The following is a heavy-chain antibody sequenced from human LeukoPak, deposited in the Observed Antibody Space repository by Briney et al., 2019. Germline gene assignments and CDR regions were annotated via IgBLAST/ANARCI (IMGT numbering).Heavy chain of an antibody. CDR2: IKSKTDGGTT. D-gene: IGHD1-1*01. V-gene: IGHV3-15*01. Sequence: GGSLRLSCAASGFTFTNAWMSWVRQAPGKGLEWVGRIKSKTDGGTTDYAAPVEGRFTVSRDDSKNTLYLQMNSLKTEDRGVYYCAARYNWNDLAYWGQGTLVTVSS. CDR3: AARYNWNDLAY. CDR1: GFTFTNAW. J-gene: IGHJ4*02.